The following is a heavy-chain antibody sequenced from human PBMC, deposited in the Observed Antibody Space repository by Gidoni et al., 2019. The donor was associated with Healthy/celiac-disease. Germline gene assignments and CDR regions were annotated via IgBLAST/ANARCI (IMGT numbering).Heavy chain of an antibody. CDR1: GFSFSSYS. Sequence: EVQLVESGGGLVQHGGSLRLSCAASGFSFSSYSMNWVRQAPGKGLEWVSYISSSSSTIYYADSVKGRFTISRDNAKNSLYLQMNSLRDEDTAVYYCARDFPRLLQGFINWYFDLWGRGTLVTVSS. D-gene: IGHD4-17*01. J-gene: IGHJ2*01. V-gene: IGHV3-48*02. CDR2: ISSSSSTI. CDR3: ARDFPRLLQGFINWYFDL.